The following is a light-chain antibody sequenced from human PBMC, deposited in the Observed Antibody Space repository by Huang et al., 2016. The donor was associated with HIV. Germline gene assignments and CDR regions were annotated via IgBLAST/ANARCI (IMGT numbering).Light chain of an antibody. Sequence: DIQMTQSPSSLSASIGDRVTITCRSSQGISNSLAWYQQKPGKAPKLLLYAASRLESGVPSRFSGSGSGTTYTLTISSLRPEDFATFYCQQYFTTPPWTFGQGTKLEIK. J-gene: IGKJ2*01. CDR1: QGISNS. CDR2: AAS. CDR3: QQYFTTPPWT. V-gene: IGKV1-NL1*01.